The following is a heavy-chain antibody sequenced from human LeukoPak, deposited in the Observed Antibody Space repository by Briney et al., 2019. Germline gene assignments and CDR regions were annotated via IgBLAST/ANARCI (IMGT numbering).Heavy chain of an antibody. Sequence: GRSLRLSCEASGFTFSHYGIHWVRQTPGKGLEWVAAISSDGVEKHYADSVKGRFTISRDSSKSTLYLQMNSLRAEDTALYYCAREGHYDILTGYSPVEYYFYYMDVWGKGTTVTVSS. V-gene: IGHV3-30*04. CDR2: ISSDGVEK. CDR3: AREGHYDILTGYSPVEYYFYYMDV. CDR1: GFTFSHYG. J-gene: IGHJ6*03. D-gene: IGHD3-9*01.